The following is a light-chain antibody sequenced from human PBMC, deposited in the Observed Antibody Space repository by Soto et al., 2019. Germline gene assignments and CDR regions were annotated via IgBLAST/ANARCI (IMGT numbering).Light chain of an antibody. CDR2: GAF. CDR1: QNVTSRY. CDR3: QHYGTSHT. J-gene: IGKJ2*01. V-gene: IGKV3-20*01. Sequence: EIVLTQSPGPLSLSPGERATLSCRASQNVTSRYLAWYQQKPGQAPRLLIFGAFSRATGIPDRFSGSGSGTDFTLTISRLEPEDFAVYYCQHYGTSHTFGQGTKLE.